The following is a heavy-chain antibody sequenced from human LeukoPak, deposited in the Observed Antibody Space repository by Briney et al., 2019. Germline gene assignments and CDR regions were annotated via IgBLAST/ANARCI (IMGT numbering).Heavy chain of an antibody. Sequence: PGGSLRLSCAASGFTFSSYGMHGVRQAPGKGLEGVAFIRYDGSNKYYADAVKGRFTISRDNSKNTLYLQMNSLRAEDTAVYYCAKDPSHDYGDYWFDPWGQGTLVTVSS. V-gene: IGHV3-30*02. CDR3: AKDPSHDYGDYWFDP. CDR2: IRYDGSNK. J-gene: IGHJ5*02. CDR1: GFTFSSYG. D-gene: IGHD4-17*01.